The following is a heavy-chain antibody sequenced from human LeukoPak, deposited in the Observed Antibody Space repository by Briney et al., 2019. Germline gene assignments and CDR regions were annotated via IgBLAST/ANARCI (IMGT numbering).Heavy chain of an antibody. CDR2: ISPYSVNT. J-gene: IGHJ4*02. CDR3: ARGTGYGDSSLDF. V-gene: IGHV1-18*01. D-gene: IGHD4-17*01. Sequence: GASVKVSCKASGYTFTSSGISWVRQAPGQGLEWMGWISPYSVNTKYAQNLQGRVAMTTDTSTSTAYMELRSLRSDDTAVYYCARGTGYGDSSLDFWDQGTLVTVSS. CDR1: GYTFTSSG.